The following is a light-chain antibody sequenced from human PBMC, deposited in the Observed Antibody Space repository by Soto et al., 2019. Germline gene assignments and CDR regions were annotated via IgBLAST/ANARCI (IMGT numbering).Light chain of an antibody. J-gene: IGKJ2*01. V-gene: IGKV3-20*01. CDR1: QSVGISY. Sequence: VVLTQSPGTLSLSPGERATLSCRASQSVGISYIAWYQHKPGQAPSILIYGASSRAAGIPDRFSGSGSGTDFTLTISRLEPEDFAVYYFKHYGCXPYTRGQWTKV. CDR3: KHYGCXPYT. CDR2: GAS.